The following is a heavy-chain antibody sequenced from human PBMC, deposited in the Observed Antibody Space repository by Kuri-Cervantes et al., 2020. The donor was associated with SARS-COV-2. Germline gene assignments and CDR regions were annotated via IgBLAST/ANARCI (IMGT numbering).Heavy chain of an antibody. CDR1: GGSFSGYY. CDR3: ARGPGLYSRKAYGMDV. J-gene: IGHJ6*02. CDR2: INHSGST. D-gene: IGHD3-16*02. V-gene: IGHV4-34*01. Sequence: GSLRLSCAVYGGSFSGYYWSWIRQPPGKGLEWIGEINHSGSTNYNPSLKSRVTISVDTSKNQFSLKLSSVTAADTAVYYCARGPGLYSRKAYGMDVWGQGTTVTVSS.